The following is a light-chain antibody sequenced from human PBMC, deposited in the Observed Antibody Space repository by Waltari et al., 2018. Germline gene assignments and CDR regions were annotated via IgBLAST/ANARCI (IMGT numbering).Light chain of an antibody. CDR2: DVI. CDR3: CSYAGSYTWV. J-gene: IGLJ3*02. V-gene: IGLV2-11*01. Sequence: QSALTQPRPVSGSPGQSVTISCTGTSRDVGGDNYVSWYQQYPGTAPKLMIYDVINRPSGVPDRFSGSKSGNTASLTISGLQAEDEADYYCCSYAGSYTWVFGGGTKLTVL. CDR1: SRDVGGDNY.